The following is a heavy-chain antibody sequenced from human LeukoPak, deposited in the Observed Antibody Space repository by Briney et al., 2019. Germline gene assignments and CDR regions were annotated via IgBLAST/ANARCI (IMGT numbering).Heavy chain of an antibody. D-gene: IGHD2-2*01. CDR1: GFTFSSYW. V-gene: IGHV3-74*01. Sequence: GWSLRLSCAASGFTFSSYWMHGVRQAPGKGLAWVSRINSDGSSTSYADSVKGRFTISRDNAKNTLYLPINSLRVEDTAVHYCARAYCTSTSCYLDYWGQGTLVTVSS. J-gene: IGHJ4*02. CDR3: ARAYCTSTSCYLDY. CDR2: INSDGSST.